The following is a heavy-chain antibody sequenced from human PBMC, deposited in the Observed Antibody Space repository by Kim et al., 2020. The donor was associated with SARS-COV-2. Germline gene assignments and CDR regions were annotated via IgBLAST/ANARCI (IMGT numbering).Heavy chain of an antibody. CDR3: ARVTSGSDDAFDI. D-gene: IGHD1-26*01. J-gene: IGHJ3*02. CDR1: GGSVSSGSYY. CDR2: IYYSGST. Sequence: SETLSLTCTVSGGSVSSGSYYWSWIRQPPGKGLEWIGYIYYSGSTNYHPSLKSRVTISVDTSKNQFSLKLSSVTAADTAVYYCARVTSGSDDAFDIWGQGTMVPVSS. V-gene: IGHV4-61*01.